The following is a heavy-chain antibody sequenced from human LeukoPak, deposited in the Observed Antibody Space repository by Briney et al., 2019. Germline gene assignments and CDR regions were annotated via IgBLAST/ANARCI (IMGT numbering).Heavy chain of an antibody. D-gene: IGHD6-13*01. Sequence: PSETLSLTCTVSGGSISSYYWSWIRQPPGKGLEWIGYIYTSGSTNYNPSLKSRGTISVDTTKNQFSLKLSSMTAADTAVYYCARLSSWYFAFDIWGQGTMVTVSS. CDR1: GGSISSYY. CDR3: ARLSSWYFAFDI. V-gene: IGHV4-4*08. CDR2: IYTSGST. J-gene: IGHJ3*02.